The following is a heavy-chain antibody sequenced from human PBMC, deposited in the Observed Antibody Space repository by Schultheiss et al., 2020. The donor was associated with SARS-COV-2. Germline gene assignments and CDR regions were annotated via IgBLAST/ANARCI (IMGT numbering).Heavy chain of an antibody. CDR2: ISYDGSNK. CDR3: ANIFYSDYDHDY. CDR1: GFTFSDYG. Sequence: GGSLRLSCAASGFTFSDYGMHWVRQAPGKGLEWVAFISYDGSNKYSADSVKGRFTISRDNSKNTLYLQMSSLRAEDTAVYYCANIFYSDYDHDYWGQGTLVTVSS. D-gene: IGHD5-12*01. J-gene: IGHJ4*02. V-gene: IGHV3-30*18.